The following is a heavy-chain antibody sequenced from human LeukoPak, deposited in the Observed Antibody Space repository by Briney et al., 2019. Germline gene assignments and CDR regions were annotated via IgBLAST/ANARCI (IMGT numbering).Heavy chain of an antibody. CDR2: IYYSGST. V-gene: IGHV4-39*07. J-gene: IGHJ5*02. D-gene: IGHD2-15*01. CDR1: GGSISSSSYY. Sequence: PSETLSLTCTVSGGSISSSSYYWGWIRQPPGKGLEGIGSIYYSGSTYYNPSLKSRVTISVDTSKNQFSLKLRSVTAADTAVYYCARASCGGGTCYDSRGWFDPWGQGTLVTVST. CDR3: ARASCGGGTCYDSRGWFDP.